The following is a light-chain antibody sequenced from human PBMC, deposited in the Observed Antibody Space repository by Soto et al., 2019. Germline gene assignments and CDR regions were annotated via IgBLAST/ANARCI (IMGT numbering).Light chain of an antibody. CDR2: GAS. V-gene: IGKV3-15*01. CDR1: QSVSSN. J-gene: IGKJ1*01. Sequence: LTQSPATLSLSAEERATLSCRASQSVSSNLAWYQQKPGQAPRLLIYGASTRATGIPARFSGSGSGTEFTLTISSLQSEDFAVYYCQQYNNWPPWTFGQGTKVDIK. CDR3: QQYNNWPPWT.